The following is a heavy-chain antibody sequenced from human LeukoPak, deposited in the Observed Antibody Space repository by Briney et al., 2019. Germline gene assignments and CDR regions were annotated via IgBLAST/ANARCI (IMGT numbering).Heavy chain of an antibody. CDR1: GYTFSSYW. V-gene: IGHV5-51*01. J-gene: IGHJ4*02. D-gene: IGHD3-3*01. Sequence: GESLKISCMGSGYTFSSYWIGWVRQMPGKGLERMEIIYPGDSDTRYSPSLQGQVTISVDTSIGTAYLQWSSLKASDTAIYYCARQNDFRLDYWGQGTLVTVSS. CDR2: IYPGDSDT. CDR3: ARQNDFRLDY.